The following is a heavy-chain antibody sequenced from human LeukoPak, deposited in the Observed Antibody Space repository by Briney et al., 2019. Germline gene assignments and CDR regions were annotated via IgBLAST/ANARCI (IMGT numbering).Heavy chain of an antibody. CDR3: ARDGGSYGELDY. D-gene: IGHD1-26*01. Sequence: GASVKVSCMASGYTFTGYYMHWVRQAPGQGLEWMGRINPNSGGTNYAQKFQGRVTMTRDTSISTAYMELSRLRSDDTAVYYCARDGGSYGELDYWGQGTLVTVSS. CDR1: GYTFTGYY. V-gene: IGHV1-2*06. J-gene: IGHJ4*02. CDR2: INPNSGGT.